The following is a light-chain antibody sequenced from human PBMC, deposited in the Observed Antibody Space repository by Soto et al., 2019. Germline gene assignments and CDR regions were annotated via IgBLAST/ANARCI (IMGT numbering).Light chain of an antibody. Sequence: QTVVTQPPSVSGAPGQRVTISCTGSSSNIGAGYDVHWYQQLPGTAPKLLIYGNSNRPPGAPDRFSGSKSGTSASLAITGLQAEDEADYYCQSYDSSLRGGVFGGGTKLTVL. CDR2: GNS. CDR1: SSNIGAGYD. J-gene: IGLJ3*02. V-gene: IGLV1-40*01. CDR3: QSYDSSLRGGV.